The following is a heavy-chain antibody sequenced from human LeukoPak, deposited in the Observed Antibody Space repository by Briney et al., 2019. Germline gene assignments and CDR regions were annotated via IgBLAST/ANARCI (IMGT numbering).Heavy chain of an antibody. CDR1: GFTFSTYA. CDR2: ISGSGANT. D-gene: IGHD6-13*01. J-gene: IGHJ5*02. Sequence: AGGSLRLSCAASGFTFSTYAMSWVRQAPGKGLEWVSTISGSGANTYYADSVRGRFTISRDNSKNTLYLHMNSLRAEDTAVYYCAKGIAAAGTGRWFDPWGQGTLVTVSS. CDR3: AKGIAAAGTGRWFDP. V-gene: IGHV3-23*01.